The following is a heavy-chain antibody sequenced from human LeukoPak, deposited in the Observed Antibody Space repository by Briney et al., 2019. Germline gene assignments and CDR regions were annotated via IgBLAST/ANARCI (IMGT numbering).Heavy chain of an antibody. CDR1: GGSFSGYY. D-gene: IGHD3-9*01. Sequence: PSETLSLTCAVYGGSFSGYYWSWIRQPPGKGLEWIGEINHSGSTNYNPSLKSRVTISVDTSKNQFSLKLSSVTAADTAVYYCNNYDILTGYHLKDYWGQGTLVTVSS. J-gene: IGHJ4*02. CDR3: NNYDILTGYHLKDY. V-gene: IGHV4-34*03. CDR2: INHSGST.